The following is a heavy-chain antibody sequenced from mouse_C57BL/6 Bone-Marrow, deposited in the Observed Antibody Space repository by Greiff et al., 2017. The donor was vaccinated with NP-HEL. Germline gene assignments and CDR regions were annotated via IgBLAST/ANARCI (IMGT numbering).Heavy chain of an antibody. CDR1: GYSFTGYY. CDR2: INPSTGGT. J-gene: IGHJ4*01. Sequence: EVKLMESGPELVKPGASVKISCKASGYSFTGYYMNWVKQSPEKSLEWIGEINPSTGGTTYNQKFKAKATLTVDKSSSTAYMQLKSLTSEDSAVYYCARDDYWGQGTSVTVSS. CDR3: ARDDY. V-gene: IGHV1-42*01.